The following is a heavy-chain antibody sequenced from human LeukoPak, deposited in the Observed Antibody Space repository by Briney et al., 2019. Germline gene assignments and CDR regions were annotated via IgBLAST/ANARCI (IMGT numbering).Heavy chain of an antibody. CDR3: ASSPGVVRSAYYYGMDV. CDR1: GFTFSSYN. CDR2: ISSSSTYI. Sequence: PGGSLRLSCAASGFTFSSYNINWVRQAPGKGLEWVSSISSSSTYIYYADSVKGRFTISRDNAKNSLYLQMNSLRVEDTVVYYCASSPGVVRSAYYYGMDVWGQGTTVTVSS. D-gene: IGHD3-10*01. J-gene: IGHJ6*02. V-gene: IGHV3-21*01.